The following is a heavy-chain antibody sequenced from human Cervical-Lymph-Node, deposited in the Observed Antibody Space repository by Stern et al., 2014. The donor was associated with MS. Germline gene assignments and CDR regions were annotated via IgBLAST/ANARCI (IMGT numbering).Heavy chain of an antibody. D-gene: IGHD3-22*01. V-gene: IGHV1-18*01. J-gene: IGHJ4*02. Sequence: VQLVESGAEVKKPGASVKVSCKASGYTFTSYGISWVRQAPGQGLEWMGWITAYNGNTNDAQKLQGRVTMTTDTSTSTAYMELRSLRSDDTAVYYCARDQQGYDSSGYYSGYWGQGTLVTVSS. CDR2: ITAYNGNT. CDR3: ARDQQGYDSSGYYSGY. CDR1: GYTFTSYG.